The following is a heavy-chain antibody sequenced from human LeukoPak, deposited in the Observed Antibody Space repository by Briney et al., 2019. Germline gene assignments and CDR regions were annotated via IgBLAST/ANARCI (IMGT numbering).Heavy chain of an antibody. CDR2: IYYTGTT. V-gene: IGHV4-59*01. Sequence: SETLSLTCTVSGGSISRYYWSWIRQPPGKGLEWIGYIYYTGTTNYNPSLRSRLTISMDTSRNQFSLRLSSVTAADTAVYYCAREDPQTTVPEGMDVWGHGTTVIVSS. J-gene: IGHJ6*02. D-gene: IGHD4-17*01. CDR1: GGSISRYY. CDR3: AREDPQTTVPEGMDV.